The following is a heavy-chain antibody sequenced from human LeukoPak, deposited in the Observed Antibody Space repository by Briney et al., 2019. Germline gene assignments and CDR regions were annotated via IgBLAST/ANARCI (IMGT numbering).Heavy chain of an antibody. D-gene: IGHD3-10*01. CDR3: ARDPDHYYGSGMDV. CDR1: GGSISSSNW. Sequence: PSETLSLTCAVSGGSISSSNWWSWVRQPPGKGLEWIGEIYHSGSTNYNPSLKSRVTISVDKSKNQFSLKLSSVTAADTAVYYCARDPDHYYGSGMDVWGKGTTVTVSS. V-gene: IGHV4-4*02. CDR2: IYHSGST. J-gene: IGHJ6*03.